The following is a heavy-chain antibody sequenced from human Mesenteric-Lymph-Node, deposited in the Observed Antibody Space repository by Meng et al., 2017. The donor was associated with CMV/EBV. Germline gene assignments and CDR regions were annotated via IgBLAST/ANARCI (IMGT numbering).Heavy chain of an antibody. D-gene: IGHD6-13*01. CDR2: ISSSSTI. J-gene: IGHJ5*02. CDR1: GFTFSDYY. CDR3: ARDTPAAAGFDP. V-gene: IGHV3-69-1*01. Sequence: GGSLRLSCAASGFTFSDYYMNWVRQAPGKGLEWVSSISSSSTIYYADSVKGRFTISRDNAKNSLYLQMNSLRAEDTAVYYCARDTPAAAGFDPWGQGTLVTVSS.